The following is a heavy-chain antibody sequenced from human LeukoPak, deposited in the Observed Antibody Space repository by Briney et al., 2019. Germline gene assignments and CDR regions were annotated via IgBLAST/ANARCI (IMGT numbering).Heavy chain of an antibody. CDR3: AKSSMGNFDY. V-gene: IGHV3-30-3*02. CDR2: ISYDGSKK. Sequence: GGSLRLSCAVSGFTFSTYGMHWVRQAPGKGLEWVALISYDGSKKYYAESVKGRFTISRDNSKNTLYLQMNSLRVEDTAVYYCAKSSMGNFDYWGQGTLVTVSS. D-gene: IGHD2-2*01. CDR1: GFTFSTYG. J-gene: IGHJ4*02.